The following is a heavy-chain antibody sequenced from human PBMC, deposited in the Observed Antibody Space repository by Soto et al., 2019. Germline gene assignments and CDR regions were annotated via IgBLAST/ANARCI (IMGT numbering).Heavy chain of an antibody. CDR1: GGALGSSA. CDR3: ASSAYGGYEDYYYGMDV. Sequence: GAPAEVSWEDSGGALGSSASSWVRQAPGQGLEWMGGIIPIFGTANYAQKFQGRVTITADKSTITAYMELSSLRSEDTAVYYCASSAYGGYEDYYYGMDVWGQGTTVTVSS. CDR2: IIPIFGTA. J-gene: IGHJ6*02. V-gene: IGHV1-69*06. D-gene: IGHD5-12*01.